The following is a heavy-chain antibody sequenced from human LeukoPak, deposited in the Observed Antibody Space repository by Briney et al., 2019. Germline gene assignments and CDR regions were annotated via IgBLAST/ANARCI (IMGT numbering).Heavy chain of an antibody. Sequence: ASVKVSCKASGYTFTGYYMHLVRQAPGQGLEWMGWINPNSGGTNYAQKFQGRVTMTRDTSISTAYMELSRLRSDDTAVYYCARVGYCSSTSCPPRKDFHYWGQGTLVTVSS. V-gene: IGHV1-2*02. CDR1: GYTFTGYY. CDR2: INPNSGGT. D-gene: IGHD2-2*01. CDR3: ARVGYCSSTSCPPRKDFHY. J-gene: IGHJ1*01.